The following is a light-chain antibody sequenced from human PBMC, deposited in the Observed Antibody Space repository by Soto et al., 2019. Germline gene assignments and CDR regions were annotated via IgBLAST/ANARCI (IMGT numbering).Light chain of an antibody. CDR3: SSHAGDNNLGV. V-gene: IGLV2-8*01. CDR1: SSDVGGYNS. CDR2: GVN. J-gene: IGLJ3*02. Sequence: QSALTQPPSASGSPGQSVTISCTGTSSDVGGYNSVSWYQQHPGKAPKLIIYGVNKRPSGVPDRFSGSKSGTTASLTVSGLQAEDEADYYCSSHAGDNNLGVFGGGTKVTVL.